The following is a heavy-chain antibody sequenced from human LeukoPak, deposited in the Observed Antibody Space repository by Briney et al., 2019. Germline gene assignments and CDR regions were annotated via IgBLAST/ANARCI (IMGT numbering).Heavy chain of an antibody. CDR1: GFTFSSYG. Sequence: GGSLRLSCAASGFTFSSYGMHWVRQAPGKGLEWVAVISYDGSNKYYADSVKGRFTISRDNSKNTLYLQMNSLRAEDTAVYYCAREPTKAGAFDIWGQGTMVTVSS. V-gene: IGHV3-30*03. D-gene: IGHD6-25*01. CDR2: ISYDGSNK. J-gene: IGHJ3*02. CDR3: AREPTKAGAFDI.